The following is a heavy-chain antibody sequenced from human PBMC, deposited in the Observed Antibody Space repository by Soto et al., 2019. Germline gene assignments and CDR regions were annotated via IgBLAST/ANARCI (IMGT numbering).Heavy chain of an antibody. CDR1: GFTFTSTS. V-gene: IGHV1-58*02. J-gene: IGHJ6*03. D-gene: IGHD4-17*01. CDR2: IVVGSGNT. CDR3: VALLTYGDYERYYMDV. Sequence: SVKVTSKASGFTFTSTSMQWARHARGQRLEWIGWIVVGSGNTNYAQKFQERVTITRDISTSTAYMERSSLRSEDTAVFFCVALLTYGDYERYYMDVWGKGTTVTVSS.